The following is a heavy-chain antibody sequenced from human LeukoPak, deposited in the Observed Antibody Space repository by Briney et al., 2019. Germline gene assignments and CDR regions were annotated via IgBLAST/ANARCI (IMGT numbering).Heavy chain of an antibody. CDR2: INPNSGGT. Sequence: ASVKVSCKASGYTFSGYYIHWVRQAPGQGLEWMGWINPNSGGTNYAQRFQGRVTMTRDTSISTAYMDLSRLRPDDTAVYYCARDNDSRDPPHFDYWGQGTLVTVSS. D-gene: IGHD3-16*01. J-gene: IGHJ4*02. V-gene: IGHV1-2*02. CDR1: GYTFSGYY. CDR3: ARDNDSRDPPHFDY.